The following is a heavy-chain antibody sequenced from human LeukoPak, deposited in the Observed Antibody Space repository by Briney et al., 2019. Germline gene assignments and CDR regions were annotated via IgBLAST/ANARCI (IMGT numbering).Heavy chain of an antibody. CDR3: RAYSGGSYPPFDY. Sequence: PSETLSLTCTVSGGSISSGSYYWGWIRQPPGKGLEWIGYIYYSGSTNYNPSLKSRVTISVDTSKNQFSLKLSSVTAADTAVYYCRAYSGGSYPPFDYWGQGTLVTVSS. J-gene: IGHJ4*02. V-gene: IGHV4-61*05. CDR2: IYYSGST. D-gene: IGHD1-26*01. CDR1: GGSISSGSYY.